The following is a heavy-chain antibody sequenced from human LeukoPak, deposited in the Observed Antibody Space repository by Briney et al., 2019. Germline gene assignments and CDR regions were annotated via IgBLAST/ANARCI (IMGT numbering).Heavy chain of an antibody. J-gene: IGHJ2*01. CDR1: GFTFSSYG. CDR2: IHYDGTNE. Sequence: AGGSLRLSCAASGFTFSSYGMHWVRQAPGKGLEWVAFIHYDGTNEYYADSVKGRFTISRDNFKNTLSLQMNSLRVEDTAVYYCARRWYFDLWGRGTLVTVSS. V-gene: IGHV3-30*02. CDR3: ARRWYFDL.